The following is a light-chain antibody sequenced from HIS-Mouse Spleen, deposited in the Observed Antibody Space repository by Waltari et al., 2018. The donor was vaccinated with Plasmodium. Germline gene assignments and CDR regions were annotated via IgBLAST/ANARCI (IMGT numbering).Light chain of an antibody. CDR2: GAS. Sequence: EIVMTQSPATLSVSPVERATPSCRASQSVSSNLAWYQQKPGQAPRLLIYGASTRATGIPARFSGSGSGTEFTLTISSLQSEDFAVYYCQQYNNWSFTFGPGTKVDIK. J-gene: IGKJ3*01. CDR1: QSVSSN. CDR3: QQYNNWSFT. V-gene: IGKV3-15*01.